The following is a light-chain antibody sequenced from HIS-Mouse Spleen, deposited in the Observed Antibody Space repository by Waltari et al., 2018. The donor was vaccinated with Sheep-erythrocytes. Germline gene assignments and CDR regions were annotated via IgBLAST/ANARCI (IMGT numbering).Light chain of an antibody. CDR2: DVS. CDR1: SSDVGGYNY. CDR3: CSYAGSYNHV. J-gene: IGLJ1*01. Sequence: QSALTQPRPVSGSPGQSVTISRTGTSSDVGGYNYVYWYQQHPGKAPKLMIYDVSKRPSGVPDRFSGSKSGNTASLTISGLQAEDEADYYCCSYAGSYNHVFATGTKVTVL. V-gene: IGLV2-11*01.